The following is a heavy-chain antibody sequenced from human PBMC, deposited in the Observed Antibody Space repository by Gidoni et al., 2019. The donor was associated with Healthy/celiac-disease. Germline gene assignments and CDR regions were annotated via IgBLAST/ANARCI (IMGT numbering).Heavy chain of an antibody. V-gene: IGHV3-21*01. CDR1: GFTFSSYS. D-gene: IGHD3-3*01. CDR2: ISSSSSYI. J-gene: IGHJ3*02. CDR3: ARVYYDFWSEHKDAFDI. Sequence: EVQLVESGGGLVKPGGSLSLSCSASGFTFSSYSMNWVRQAPGKGLEWVSSISSSSSYIYYADSVKGRFTISRDNAKNSLYLQMNSLRAEDTAVYYCARVYYDFWSEHKDAFDIWGQGTMVTVSS.